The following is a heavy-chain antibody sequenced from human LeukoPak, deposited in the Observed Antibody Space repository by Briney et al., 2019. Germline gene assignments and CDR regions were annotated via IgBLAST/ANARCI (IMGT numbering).Heavy chain of an antibody. V-gene: IGHV1-3*01. CDR2: INAGNGNT. D-gene: IGHD3-22*01. CDR3: ARESRGSSGYRAGGFDY. CDR1: GYTFTSYA. J-gene: IGHJ4*02. Sequence: ASVKVSCKASGYTFTSYAMHWVRQAPGQRLEWMGWINAGNGNTKYSQKFQGRVTITRDTSASTAYMELSSLRSEDTAVYYCARESRGSSGYRAGGFDYWGQGTLVTVSS.